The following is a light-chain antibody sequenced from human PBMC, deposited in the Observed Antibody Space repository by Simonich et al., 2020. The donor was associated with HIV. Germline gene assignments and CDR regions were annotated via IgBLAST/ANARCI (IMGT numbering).Light chain of an antibody. V-gene: IGLV1-44*01. CDR2: RNN. CDR1: SSNIGSNT. J-gene: IGLJ2*01. CDR3: AAWDDSLNGPV. Sequence: QSVLTQPPSASGTPGQRVTISCSESSSNIGSNTVNWYQQLPGTAPKLLIYRNNPRPSGVPDRFSGSKSGTSASLAISGLQSEDEADYYCAAWDDSLNGPVFGGGTKLTVL.